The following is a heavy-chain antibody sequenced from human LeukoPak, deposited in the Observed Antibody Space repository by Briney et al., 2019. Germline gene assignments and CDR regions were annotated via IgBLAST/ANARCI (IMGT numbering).Heavy chain of an antibody. CDR2: ISSSSSTI. CDR3: AREEGLAVAPQYGMDV. V-gene: IGHV3-48*01. D-gene: IGHD6-19*01. J-gene: IGHJ6*02. CDR1: GFTFSTYS. Sequence: GGSLRLSCAASGFTFSTYSMNWVRQAPGKGLEWVSYISSSSSTIYYADSVKGRFTISRDNAKNSLYLQMNSLRAEDTAVYYCAREEGLAVAPQYGMDVWGQGTTVTVSS.